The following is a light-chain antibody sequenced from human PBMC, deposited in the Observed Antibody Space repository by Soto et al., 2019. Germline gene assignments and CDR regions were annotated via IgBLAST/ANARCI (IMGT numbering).Light chain of an antibody. CDR3: QQSGSSPYT. Sequence: EIVLTQSPGTLSLSPGERGTLSCRASQSVTSSYLAWYQQKPGQAPRLLIYGASTRATGIPDRFSGSGSGTDFTLTISRLEPEDFAVYYCQQSGSSPYTFGQGTNLEIK. V-gene: IGKV3-20*01. J-gene: IGKJ2*01. CDR2: GAS. CDR1: QSVTSSY.